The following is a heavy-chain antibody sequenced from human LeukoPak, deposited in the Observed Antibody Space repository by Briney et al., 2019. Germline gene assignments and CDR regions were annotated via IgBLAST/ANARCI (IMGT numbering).Heavy chain of an antibody. Sequence: ASVKVSCKASGYTFTSYDINWVRQATGQGLEWMGWMNPNSGNTGYAQKFQGRVTITRNTSISTAYMELSSLRSEDTAVYYCARGSYDSKPDDYWGQGTLVTVSS. CDR1: GYTFTSYD. V-gene: IGHV1-8*03. J-gene: IGHJ4*02. CDR2: MNPNSGNT. D-gene: IGHD3-22*01. CDR3: ARGSYDSKPDDY.